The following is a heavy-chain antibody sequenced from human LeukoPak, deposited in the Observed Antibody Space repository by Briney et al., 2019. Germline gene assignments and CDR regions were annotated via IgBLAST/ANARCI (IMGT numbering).Heavy chain of an antibody. CDR2: IYYSGST. V-gene: IGHV4-38-2*02. D-gene: IGHD6-13*01. J-gene: IGHJ4*02. Sequence: SETLSLTCTVSGYSVSSGYYWGWIRQPPGKGLEWIGSIYYSGSTYYNPSLKSRVTISVDTSKNQFSLKLSSVTAADTAVYYCARLTIAAAGIIDYWGQGTLVTVSS. CDR1: GYSVSSGYY. CDR3: ARLTIAAAGIIDY.